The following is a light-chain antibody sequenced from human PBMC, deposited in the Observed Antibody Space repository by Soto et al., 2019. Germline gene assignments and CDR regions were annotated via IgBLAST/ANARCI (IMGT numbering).Light chain of an antibody. CDR2: EVS. CDR3: SSYTSSSTLSV. Sequence: QSALTQPASVSGSPGQSITISCTGTSSDVGGYNYVSWYQQHPGKAPKLMIYEVSNRPSGVSNRFSGSKSGNTASLTISGLHAEDEADYYCSSYTSSSTLSVFGTGAKVNVL. CDR1: SSDVGGYNY. J-gene: IGLJ1*01. V-gene: IGLV2-14*01.